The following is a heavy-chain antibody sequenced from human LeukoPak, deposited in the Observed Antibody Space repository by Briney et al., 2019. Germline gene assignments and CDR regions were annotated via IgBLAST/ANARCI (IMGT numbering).Heavy chain of an antibody. V-gene: IGHV1-8*01. CDR2: MNPNSGNT. J-gene: IGHJ5*02. CDR1: GYTFTSYD. D-gene: IGHD3-3*01. CDR3: ARGHYDFWSGYYDP. Sequence: ASVKVSCKVTGYTFTSYDINWVRQATGQGLEWMGWMNPNSGNTGYAQKFQGRVTMTRNTSISTAYMELSSLRSEDTAVYYCARGHYDFWSGYYDPFGQGTLVTVSS.